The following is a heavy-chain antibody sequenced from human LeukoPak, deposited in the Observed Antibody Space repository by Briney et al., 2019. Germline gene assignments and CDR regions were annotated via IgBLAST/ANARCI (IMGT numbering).Heavy chain of an antibody. CDR3: ARTAGGWGQLDY. CDR2: IYDSGST. V-gene: IGHV4-59*01. J-gene: IGHJ4*02. Sequence: PSETLSLTCTVSGDSISRYYWSWIRQPPGKGLEWIGYIYDSGSTNYNPSLKGRVTIPQDKSKHQSSLKLSSVTGADTAVYYCARTAGGWGQLDYWGQGTLVTVSS. CDR1: GDSISRYY. D-gene: IGHD1-26*01.